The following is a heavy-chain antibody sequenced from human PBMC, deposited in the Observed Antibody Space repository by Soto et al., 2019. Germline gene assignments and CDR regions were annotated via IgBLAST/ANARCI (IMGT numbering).Heavy chain of an antibody. CDR1: GDSMRSYY. J-gene: IGHJ6*02. D-gene: IGHD1-1*01. CDR3: ARGGIQPHFDDDYGMDV. Sequence: YETLSLTCSVSGDSMRSYYWSWIRQPPGKGLEWIGYIYYSGSTNYNPSVKSRVTISVDTSKNQFSLKLISVTAADTAVYYCARGGIQPHFDDDYGMDVWGQGTTVTVSS. CDR2: IYYSGST. V-gene: IGHV4-59*01.